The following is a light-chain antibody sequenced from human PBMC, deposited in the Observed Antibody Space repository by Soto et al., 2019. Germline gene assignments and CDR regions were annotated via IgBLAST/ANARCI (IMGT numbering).Light chain of an antibody. J-gene: IGKJ5*01. CDR1: QSVSSN. CDR3: QQYNNWLT. Sequence: EIVMTPSPATLSVSPGERATLCCRASQSVSSNLAWYQQKPGQAPRLLIYGASTRATGIPARFSGSGSGTEFTLTISSLQSEDFAVYYCQQYNNWLTFGGGTRLEIK. V-gene: IGKV3-15*01. CDR2: GAS.